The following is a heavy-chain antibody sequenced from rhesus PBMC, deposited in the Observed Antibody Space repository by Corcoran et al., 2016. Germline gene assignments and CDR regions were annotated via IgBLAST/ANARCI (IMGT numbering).Heavy chain of an antibody. D-gene: IGHD6-13*01. CDR1: GGSISSSNW. J-gene: IGHJ4*01. CDR3: ARDRGGIAAGYFDY. V-gene: IGHV4-65*01. Sequence: QVQLQESGPGLVKPSETLSLTCAVSGGSISSSNWWSWIRQPPGKGLEGSGYISGSSGSTNYNPAHKSRDTIATDTSKKQFSLKLSSVTAADTAVYYCARDRGGIAAGYFDYWGQGVLVTVSS. CDR2: ISGSSGST.